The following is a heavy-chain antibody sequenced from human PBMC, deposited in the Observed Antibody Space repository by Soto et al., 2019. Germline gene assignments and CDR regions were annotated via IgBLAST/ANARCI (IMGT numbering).Heavy chain of an antibody. V-gene: IGHV3-23*01. D-gene: IGHD2-21*01. CDR2: ISGSGGST. CDR3: AKDRLEGTAIVVVIATNTDAFDI. J-gene: IGHJ3*02. Sequence: PWGSLRLSCAASGFTFSSYAMSWVRQAPGKGLEWVSAISGSGGSTYYADSVKGRFTISRDNSKNTLYLQMNSLRAEDTAVYYCAKDRLEGTAIVVVIATNTDAFDIWGQGTMVTVSS. CDR1: GFTFSSYA.